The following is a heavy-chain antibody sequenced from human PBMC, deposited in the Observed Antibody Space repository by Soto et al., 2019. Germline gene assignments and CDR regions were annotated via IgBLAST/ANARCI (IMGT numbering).Heavy chain of an antibody. CDR1: GFTFSSYG. V-gene: IGHV3-30*18. J-gene: IGHJ4*02. CDR3: AKEDTIFGVVTRQRYFDY. Sequence: PGGSLRLSCAASGFTFSSYGMHWVRQAPGKGLEWVAVISYDGSNKYYADSVKGRFTISRDNSKNTLYLQMNSLRAEDTAVYYCAKEDTIFGVVTRQRYFDYWGQGTLGTAPQ. D-gene: IGHD3-3*01. CDR2: ISYDGSNK.